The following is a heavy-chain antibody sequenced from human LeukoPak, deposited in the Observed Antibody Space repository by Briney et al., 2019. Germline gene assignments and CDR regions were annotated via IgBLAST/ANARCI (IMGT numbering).Heavy chain of an antibody. V-gene: IGHV3-30*02. CDR3: AKGGATILDY. J-gene: IGHJ4*02. D-gene: IGHD1-26*01. Sequence: GGSLRLSCAASGFTFSSYGMSWVRQAPGKGLEWVAFIRYDGSNKYYADSVKGRFTISRDNSKNTLYLQMNSLRAEDTAVYYCAKGGATILDYWGQGTLVTVSS. CDR1: GFTFSSYG. CDR2: IRYDGSNK.